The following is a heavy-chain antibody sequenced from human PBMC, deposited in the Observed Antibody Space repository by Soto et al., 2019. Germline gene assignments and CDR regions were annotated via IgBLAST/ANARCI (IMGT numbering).Heavy chain of an antibody. D-gene: IGHD3-22*01. V-gene: IGHV1-3*01. Sequence: ASVKVSCKASGYTSTNYAIHWVRQAPGQRLEWMGWINAGNGNTQYSQKFQGRVTITKDTSASTAYMELSSLRSEDTAVYYCARIAYYYDSSGYYAFDCWGQGTLVTVSS. CDR2: INAGNGNT. CDR1: GYTSTNYA. J-gene: IGHJ4*02. CDR3: ARIAYYYDSSGYYAFDC.